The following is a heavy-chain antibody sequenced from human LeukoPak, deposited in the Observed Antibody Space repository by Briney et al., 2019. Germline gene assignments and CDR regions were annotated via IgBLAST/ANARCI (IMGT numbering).Heavy chain of an antibody. CDR1: GGSINNYY. CDR3: ARRMGYYGSSENAFDI. D-gene: IGHD3-10*01. J-gene: IGHJ3*02. V-gene: IGHV4-59*01. Sequence: TSETLSLTCTVSGGSINNYYWNWIRQPPGKGLEWIGYIYYSMITNYNPSLKSRVTISVDTSKNQFSLKLSSVTAADTAVYYCARRMGYYGSSENAFDIWGQGTMVTVSS. CDR2: IYYSMIT.